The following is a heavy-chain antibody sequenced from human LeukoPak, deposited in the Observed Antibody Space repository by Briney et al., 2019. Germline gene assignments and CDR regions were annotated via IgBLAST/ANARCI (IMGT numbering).Heavy chain of an antibody. D-gene: IGHD4-23*01. CDR2: IYYSGST. Sequence: SETPSLTCTVSGGSISRYYWSWIRQPPGKGLEWIGYIYYSGSTNYSPSLKSRVTISVDTSKNQFSLKLSSVTAADTAVYYCASADYGGSLIDYWGQGTLVTVSS. CDR1: GGSISRYY. J-gene: IGHJ4*02. CDR3: ASADYGGSLIDY. V-gene: IGHV4-59*01.